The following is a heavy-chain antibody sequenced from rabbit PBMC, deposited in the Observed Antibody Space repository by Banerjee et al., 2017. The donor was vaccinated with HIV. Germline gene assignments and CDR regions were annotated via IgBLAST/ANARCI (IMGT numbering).Heavy chain of an antibody. CDR1: GFSFSTSYW. D-gene: IGHD2-1*01. CDR2: IDTSDGDT. J-gene: IGHJ4*01. CDR3: VRDQAGDGDYGPYYLNL. Sequence: QSLEESGGDLVKPGASLTLTCTASGFSFSTSYWICWVRQAPGKGLEWIACIDTSDGDTDYANWPKGRFTISKTSSTTVTLQMTSLTAADTATYFCVRDQAGDGDYGPYYLNLWGPGTLVTVS. V-gene: IGHV1S40*01.